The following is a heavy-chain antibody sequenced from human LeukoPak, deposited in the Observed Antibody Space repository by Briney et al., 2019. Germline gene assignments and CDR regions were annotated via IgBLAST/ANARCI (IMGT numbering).Heavy chain of an antibody. CDR3: AKNNWNDVLAISDY. V-gene: IGHV3-23*01. CDR1: GFTFSSYE. D-gene: IGHD1-20*01. Sequence: GGSLRLSCAASGFTFSSYEMNWVRQAPGKGLEWVSAISGSGGSTHYADSVKGRFTISRDNSKNTLYLQMSSLRAEDTAIFYCAKNNWNDVLAISDYWGQGTLVTVSS. CDR2: ISGSGGST. J-gene: IGHJ4*02.